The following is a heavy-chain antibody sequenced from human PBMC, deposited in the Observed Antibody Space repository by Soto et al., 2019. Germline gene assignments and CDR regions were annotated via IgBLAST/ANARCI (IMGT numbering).Heavy chain of an antibody. V-gene: IGHV5-10-1*01. CDR3: ARFRYSSGYTEYFQH. CDR2: IDPSDSYT. Sequence: GESLKISCKGSGYSFTSYWISWVRQMPGKGLEWMGRIDPSDSYTNYSPSFQGHVTISADKSISTAYLQWSSLKASDTAMYYCARFRYSSGYTEYFQHWGQGTLVTVSS. CDR1: GYSFTSYW. D-gene: IGHD3-22*01. J-gene: IGHJ1*01.